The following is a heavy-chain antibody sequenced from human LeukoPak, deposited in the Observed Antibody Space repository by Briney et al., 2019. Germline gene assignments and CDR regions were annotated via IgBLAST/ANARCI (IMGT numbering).Heavy chain of an antibody. CDR1: GYTFTSYG. D-gene: IGHD3-22*01. Sequence: ASVKVSCKASGYTFTSYGISWVRQAPGQGLEWMGWISAYNGNTNYAQKLQGRVTMTTDTSTSTAYMELRSLRSDDTAVYYCASEEESYYDSSGYYNWGQGTLVTVSS. V-gene: IGHV1-18*01. CDR3: ASEEESYYDSSGYYN. CDR2: ISAYNGNT. J-gene: IGHJ4*02.